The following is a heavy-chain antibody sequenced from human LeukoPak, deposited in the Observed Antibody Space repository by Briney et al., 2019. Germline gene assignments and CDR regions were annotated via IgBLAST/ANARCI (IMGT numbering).Heavy chain of an antibody. CDR1: GGSFSGYY. J-gene: IGHJ3*02. Sequence: SETLSLTCAVYGGSFSGYYWSWIRQPPGKGLEWIGSIYYSGSTYYNPSLKSRVTISVDTSKNQFSLKLSSVTAADTAVYYCARLIEYSSSSGAFDIWGQGTMVTVSS. V-gene: IGHV4-34*01. CDR2: IYYSGST. D-gene: IGHD6-6*01. CDR3: ARLIEYSSSSGAFDI.